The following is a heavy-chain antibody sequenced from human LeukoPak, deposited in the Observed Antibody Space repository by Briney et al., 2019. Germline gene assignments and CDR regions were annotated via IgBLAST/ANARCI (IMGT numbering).Heavy chain of an antibody. CDR3: ARVFLERLTSGYFDN. CDR2: ISDEGHQK. CDR1: GFTFSHYY. V-gene: IGHV3-30-3*01. Sequence: GGSLRLSCAASGFTFSHYYMSWVRQGPGKGLEWVAVISDEGHQKYYGDSVKGRFTISRDNPKNTLYLQMNSLRDDDTAVYYCARVFLERLTSGYFDNWGQGTLVTVSP. J-gene: IGHJ4*02. D-gene: IGHD3-3*01.